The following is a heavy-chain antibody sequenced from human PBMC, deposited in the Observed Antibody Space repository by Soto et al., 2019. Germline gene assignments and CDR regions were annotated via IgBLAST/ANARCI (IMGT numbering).Heavy chain of an antibody. D-gene: IGHD3-16*01. V-gene: IGHV3-33*01. CDR1: AFTGSSYG. Sequence: GWALSPSCPPAAFTGSSYGMHWVRQAAGKGLEWVAFIWHDGGNKFYAESVKGRFTIPRDNSKNTLYLQMTSLRAEDTAMYYCARDGDVNTGFGKDYWGQGTLVTVSS. CDR3: ARDGDVNTGFGKDY. CDR2: IWHDGGNK. J-gene: IGHJ4*02.